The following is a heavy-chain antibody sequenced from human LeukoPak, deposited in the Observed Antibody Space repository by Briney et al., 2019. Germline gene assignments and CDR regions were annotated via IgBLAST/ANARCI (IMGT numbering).Heavy chain of an antibody. CDR3: AKGRQANYDILTSLDY. J-gene: IGHJ4*02. V-gene: IGHV3-23*01. Sequence: GGSLRLSCAASGFTFSSYDMNWVRQAPGKGLEWVSAISGSGGTTYYADSVKGRFTISRDNSKNTLYLQMKSLRAEDTAVFYCAKGRQANYDILTSLDYWGQGTLVIVSS. D-gene: IGHD3-9*01. CDR1: GFTFSSYD. CDR2: ISGSGGTT.